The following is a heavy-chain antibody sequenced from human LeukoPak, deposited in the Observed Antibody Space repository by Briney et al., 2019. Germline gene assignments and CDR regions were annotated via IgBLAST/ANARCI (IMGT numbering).Heavy chain of an antibody. CDR1: GGSISSYY. CDR3: AMGVGAPEDLAVAADFDY. Sequence: SETLSLTCTVSGGSISSYYWSWIRQPPGKGLEWIGYIYYSGSTNYNPSLKSRVTISVDTSKNQFSLKLSSVTAADTAVYYCAMGVGAPEDLAVAADFDYWGQGTLVTVSS. CDR2: IYYSGST. J-gene: IGHJ4*02. D-gene: IGHD6-19*01. V-gene: IGHV4-59*12.